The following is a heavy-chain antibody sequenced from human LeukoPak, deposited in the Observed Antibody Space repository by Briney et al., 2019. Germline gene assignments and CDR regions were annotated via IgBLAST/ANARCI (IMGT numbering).Heavy chain of an antibody. CDR1: GFTFSTHG. D-gene: IGHD3-10*02. Sequence: GGSLRLSCAASGFTFSTHGMSWVRQAPGKGLEWVAVISYDGSNKYYADSAKGRFTISRDNSKNTLYLQMNSLRAQDTAVYYCATRLGPPNYFVWGQGTLVTVSS. V-gene: IGHV3-30*03. J-gene: IGHJ4*02. CDR2: ISYDGSNK. CDR3: ATRLGPPNYFV.